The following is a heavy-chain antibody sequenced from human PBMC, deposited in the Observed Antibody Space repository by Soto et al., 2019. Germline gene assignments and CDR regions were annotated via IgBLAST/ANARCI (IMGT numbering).Heavy chain of an antibody. CDR3: VRGLRSVLDY. J-gene: IGHJ4*02. Sequence: QVQLVESGGGVVQPGGSLRLSCVASGFIFSNFGMHWVRQAPGKGLEWVAVISSDEKIKQYADSVRGRFAISRDNSKNTLYMQMTSLRAEDTAIYFCVRGLRSVLDYWGQGTLVTVSS. CDR2: ISSDEKIK. CDR1: GFIFSNFG. V-gene: IGHV3-33*01.